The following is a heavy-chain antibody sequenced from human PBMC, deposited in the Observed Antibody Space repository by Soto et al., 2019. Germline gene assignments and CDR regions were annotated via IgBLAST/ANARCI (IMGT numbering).Heavy chain of an antibody. V-gene: IGHV3-23*01. CDR3: AKDVTGLIGYYFPFDY. CDR1: GCTCSTYA. CDR2: ISGSGGST. Sequence: VPCGAAGCTCSTYARSRVLRAPRKGLEWVSAISGSGGSTYYADSVKGRFTVSRDNSKNTLHLQMNSLRAEDTAVYYCAKDVTGLIGYYFPFDYWGQGTLVTVS. D-gene: IGHD3-22*01. J-gene: IGHJ4*02.